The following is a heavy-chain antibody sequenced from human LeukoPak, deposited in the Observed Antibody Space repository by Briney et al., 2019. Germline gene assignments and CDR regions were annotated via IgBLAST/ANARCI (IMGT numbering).Heavy chain of an antibody. CDR2: LSYDGINE. D-gene: IGHD3/OR15-3a*01. J-gene: IGHJ2*01. V-gene: IGHV3-30-3*01. CDR3: ARETLRDLHWYFDL. Sequence: GGSLRLSCAGSGFTVSSHAMHWVRQAPGKGLEWVAVLSYDGINENYADSVRGRFTISRDSFKNTLYLKMNSMTTDDTALYYCARETLRDLHWYFDLWGRGTLVTVSS. CDR1: GFTVSSHA.